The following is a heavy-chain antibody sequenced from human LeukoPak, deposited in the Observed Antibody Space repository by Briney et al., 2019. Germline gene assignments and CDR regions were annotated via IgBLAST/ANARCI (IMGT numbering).Heavy chain of an antibody. V-gene: IGHV4-59*12. CDR3: ARVAYGFCSSSTCFNWFDP. J-gene: IGHJ5*02. CDR1: GGSISSYY. Sequence: SETLSLTCTVSGGSISSYYWSWIRQPPGNGLEWIGYMYYSENTNYNPSLKSRVTISVDTSKNQFSLKLSSVTAADTAVYYCARVAYGFCSSSTCFNWFDPWGQGTLVTVSS. CDR2: MYYSENT. D-gene: IGHD2-2*01.